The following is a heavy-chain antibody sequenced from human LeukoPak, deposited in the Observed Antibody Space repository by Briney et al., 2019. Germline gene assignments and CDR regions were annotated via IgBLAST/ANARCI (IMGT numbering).Heavy chain of an antibody. Sequence: SETLSLTCTVSGGSISSYYWSWIRQPPVRGLEWIGYIDSSGSTNYHPSLESRVTISVDTSKKQFSLKLSSVTAADTAVYYCARVTGYMIEDYFDYWGQGTLVTVSS. CDR3: ARVTGYMIEDYFDY. D-gene: IGHD3-22*01. CDR1: GGSISSYY. CDR2: IDSSGST. J-gene: IGHJ4*02. V-gene: IGHV4-59*01.